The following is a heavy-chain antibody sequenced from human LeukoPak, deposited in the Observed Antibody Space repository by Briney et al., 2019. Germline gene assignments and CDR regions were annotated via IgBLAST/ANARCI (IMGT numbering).Heavy chain of an antibody. D-gene: IGHD1-14*01. Sequence: SETLSLTCTVSGGSISSYYLTWIRQPPGKGLEWIGYVYYSGSTNYNPSLKSRVTISVDTSKNQFSLKLSSVTAADTAVYYRARGKPYPKDEIFDYWGQGTLVTVSS. V-gene: IGHV4-59*01. CDR1: GGSISSYY. J-gene: IGHJ4*02. CDR2: VYYSGST. CDR3: ARGKPYPKDEIFDY.